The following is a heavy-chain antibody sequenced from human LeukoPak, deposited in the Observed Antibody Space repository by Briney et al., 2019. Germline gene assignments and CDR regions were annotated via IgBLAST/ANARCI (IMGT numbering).Heavy chain of an antibody. CDR3: AKISGYFDY. CDR2: ITDSGGST. V-gene: IGHV3-23*01. CDR1: GFTFNIYS. D-gene: IGHD3-10*01. J-gene: IGHJ4*02. Sequence: PGGSPRLSCAASGFTFNIYSMSWVRQAPGRGLEWVSAITDSGGSTYYADSVKGRFTISRDNSKNTLFLQMTSLRAEDTALYYCAKISGYFDYWGRGTLVTVSS.